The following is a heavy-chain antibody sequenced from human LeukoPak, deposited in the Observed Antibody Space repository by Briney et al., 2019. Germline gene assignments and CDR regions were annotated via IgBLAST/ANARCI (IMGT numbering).Heavy chain of an antibody. Sequence: SETLSLTCAVYGGSFSGYYWSWIRQPPGKGLEWIGEINHSGSTNYNPSLKSRVTISVDTSKNHFSLKLSSVTAADTAVYYCARHVSYNIIGSHWGGFDPWGQGTLVTVSS. D-gene: IGHD3-22*01. CDR1: GGSFSGYY. V-gene: IGHV4-34*01. J-gene: IGHJ5*02. CDR3: ARHVSYNIIGSHWGGFDP. CDR2: INHSGST.